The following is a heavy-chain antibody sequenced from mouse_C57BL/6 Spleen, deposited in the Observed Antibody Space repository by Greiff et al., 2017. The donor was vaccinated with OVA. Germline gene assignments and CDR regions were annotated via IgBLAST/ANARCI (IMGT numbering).Heavy chain of an antibody. J-gene: IGHJ2*01. CDR1: GYTSTSYW. D-gene: IGHD3-2*02. CDR2: IYPGSGST. CDR3: ARRGAAQATRDY. V-gene: IGHV1-55*01. Sequence: QVQLQQPGAELVKPGASVKMSCKASGYTSTSYWITWVKQRPGQGLEWIGDIYPGSGSTNYNEKFKSKATLTVDTSSSTAYMQLSSLTSEDSAVYYCARRGAAQATRDYWGQGTTLTVSS.